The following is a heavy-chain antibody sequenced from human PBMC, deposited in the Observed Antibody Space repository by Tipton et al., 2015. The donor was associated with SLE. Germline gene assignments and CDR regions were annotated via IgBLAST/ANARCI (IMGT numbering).Heavy chain of an antibody. CDR3: ARGGSYDAFHI. D-gene: IGHD3-10*01. J-gene: IGHJ3*02. Sequence: GSLRLSCAASGFTFSSYSMNWVRQAPGKGLEWVSSISSSSSYIYYADSVKGRFTISRDNAKNSLYLQMNSLKSEDTAVYYCARGGSYDAFHIWGQGTMVIVSS. CDR2: ISSSSSYI. CDR1: GFTFSSYS. V-gene: IGHV3-21*04.